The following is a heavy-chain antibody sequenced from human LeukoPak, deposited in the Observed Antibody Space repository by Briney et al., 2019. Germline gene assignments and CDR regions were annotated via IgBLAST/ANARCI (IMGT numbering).Heavy chain of an antibody. J-gene: IGHJ6*02. V-gene: IGHV1-69*13. CDR1: GGTFSSYA. CDR2: IIPIFGTA. CDR3: ARDGASSIIPVDYYYGMDV. Sequence: SVNVSCTASGGTFSSYAISWVRQAPGQGLEWMGGIIPIFGTANYAQKFQGRVTITADESTSTAYMELSSLRSEDTAVYYCARDGASSIIPVDYYYGMDVWGQGTTVTVSS. D-gene: IGHD3-3*01.